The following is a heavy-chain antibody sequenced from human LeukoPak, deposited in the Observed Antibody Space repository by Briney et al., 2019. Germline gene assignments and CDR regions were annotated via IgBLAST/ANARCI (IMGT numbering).Heavy chain of an antibody. CDR2: IKQDGSEK. J-gene: IGHJ4*02. D-gene: IGHD3-9*01. V-gene: IGHV3-7*01. CDR3: AREGVYDILTGYNN. CDR1: GFTFSRYW. Sequence: GGSLRLSCAASGFTFSRYWMSWVRQAPGKGLEWVANIKQDGSEKYYVDSVKGRLTISRDNAKNSLYLQMNSLRAEDTAVYYCAREGVYDILTGYNNWGQGTLVTVSS.